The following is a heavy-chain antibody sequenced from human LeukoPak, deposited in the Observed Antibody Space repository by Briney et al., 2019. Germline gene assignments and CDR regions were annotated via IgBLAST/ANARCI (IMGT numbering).Heavy chain of an antibody. CDR3: AHLVVTIDWRSYFDY. Sequence: SGPTLVKPTQTLTLTCTFSDFSLSTPGMGVGWIRQPPGKALEWLAFIYYNDDKRYSPSLRSRLTITRDTSKNQVVLAMTNMDPVDTATYYCAHLVVTIDWRSYFDYWGQGALATVSS. J-gene: IGHJ4*02. V-gene: IGHV2-5*01. D-gene: IGHD3-9*01. CDR2: IYYNDDK. CDR1: DFSLSTPGMG.